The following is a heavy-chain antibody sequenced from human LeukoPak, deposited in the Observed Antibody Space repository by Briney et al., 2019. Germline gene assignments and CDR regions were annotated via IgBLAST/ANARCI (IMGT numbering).Heavy chain of an antibody. CDR1: GGSVNSGSYY. CDR2: IYYSGST. V-gene: IGHV4-61*01. J-gene: IGHJ4*02. Sequence: PSETLSLTCTVSGGSVNSGSYYWNWIRQPPGKGLEWIGYIYYSGSTNYNPSLKSRVTISVDTSKNQFSLKLSSVTAADTAVYYCARDKNYFDYWGQGTLVTVSS. CDR3: ARDKNYFDY.